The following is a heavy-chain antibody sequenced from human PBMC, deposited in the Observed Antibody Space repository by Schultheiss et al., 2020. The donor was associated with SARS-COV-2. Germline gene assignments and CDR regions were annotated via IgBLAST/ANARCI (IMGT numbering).Heavy chain of an antibody. CDR2: IDWDDDK. Sequence: SGPTLVKPTQTLTLTCTFSGFSLSTSGMRVSWIRQPPGKALEWLARIDWDDDKRYSPSLKSRLTITKDTSKNQVVLTMTNMDPVDTATYYCAHRGFSSWYGDWFDPWGQGTLVTVSS. CDR3: AHRGFSSWYGDWFDP. V-gene: IGHV2-5*08. D-gene: IGHD6-13*01. CDR1: GFSLSTSGMR. J-gene: IGHJ5*02.